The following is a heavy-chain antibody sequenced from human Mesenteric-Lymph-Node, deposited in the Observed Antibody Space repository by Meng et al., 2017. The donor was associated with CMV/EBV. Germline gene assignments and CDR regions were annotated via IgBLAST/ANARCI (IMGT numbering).Heavy chain of an antibody. Sequence: GGSLRLSCAASGFSVNNNYMYWVRQAPGKGLEWVSLIYSGGSTYYTDSVKGRFTISRDNSKNTLYLQMNNLRVEDTAVYYCARWDYSSGWYIDYWGQGTLVTVSS. CDR2: IYSGGST. J-gene: IGHJ4*02. CDR1: GFSVNNNY. V-gene: IGHV3-53*01. CDR3: ARWDYSSGWYIDY. D-gene: IGHD6-19*01.